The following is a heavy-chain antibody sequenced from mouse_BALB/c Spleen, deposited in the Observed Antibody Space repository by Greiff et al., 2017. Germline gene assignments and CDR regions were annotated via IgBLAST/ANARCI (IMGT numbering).Heavy chain of an antibody. Sequence: VQVVESGPGLVAPSQSLSITCTVSGFSLSRYSVHWVRQPPGQGLEWLGMIWGGGSTDYNSALKSRLSISKDNSKSQVCLKMNSLQTDDTAMYYGAASGSSYSAWFAYWGQGTLVTVSA. CDR2: IWGGGST. CDR1: GFSLSRYS. CDR3: AASGSSYSAWFAY. D-gene: IGHD1-1*01. V-gene: IGHV2-6-4*01. J-gene: IGHJ3*01.